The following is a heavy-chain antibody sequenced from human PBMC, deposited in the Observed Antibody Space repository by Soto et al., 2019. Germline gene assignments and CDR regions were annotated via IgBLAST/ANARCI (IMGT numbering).Heavy chain of an antibody. CDR2: IIPILGIA. CDR3: AREGSGSYSDY. J-gene: IGHJ4*02. CDR1: GGTFSSYT. V-gene: IGHV1-69*08. D-gene: IGHD1-26*01. Sequence: QVQLVQSGAEVKKPRSSVKVSCKASGGTFSSYTISWVRQAPGQGLEWMGRIIPILGIANYAQKFQGRVTITADKSTSTAYMELSSLRSEDTAVYYCAREGSGSYSDYWGQGTLVTVSS.